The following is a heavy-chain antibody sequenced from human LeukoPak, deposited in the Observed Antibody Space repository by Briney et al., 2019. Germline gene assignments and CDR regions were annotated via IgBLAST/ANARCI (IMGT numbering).Heavy chain of an antibody. CDR3: AKVLANSGSYY. CDR1: GFTFSSHA. CDR2: ISGSGDST. Sequence: GGSLRLSCAASGFTFSSHAMSWVRQAPGKGLEWFSVISGSGDSTYYADSVKGRFTISRDNFQNTLYLQMNSLRAEDTAVYYCAKVLANSGSYYWGQGTLVTVSS. D-gene: IGHD1-26*01. J-gene: IGHJ4*02. V-gene: IGHV3-23*01.